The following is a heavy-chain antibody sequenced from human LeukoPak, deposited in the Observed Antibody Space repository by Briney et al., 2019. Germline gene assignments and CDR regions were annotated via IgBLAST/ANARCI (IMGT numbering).Heavy chain of an antibody. V-gene: IGHV3-33*01. CDR2: IWYDGSKK. D-gene: IGHD2-8*02. J-gene: IGHJ4*02. CDR1: GFTFSSYG. CDR3: ARYNTGSVDY. Sequence: PGGSLRLSCAASGFTFSSYGMHWFRQAPGKGLEWVAVIWYDGSKKYYADSVKGRFTISRDNSKNTLYLQMDSLRAEDTAVYYCARYNTGSVDYWGQGTLVTAPS.